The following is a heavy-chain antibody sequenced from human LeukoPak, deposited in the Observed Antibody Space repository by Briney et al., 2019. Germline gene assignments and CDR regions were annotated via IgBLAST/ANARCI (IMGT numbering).Heavy chain of an antibody. D-gene: IGHD2-21*02. V-gene: IGHV4-34*01. CDR3: ARGGLYCGGDCYVDH. CDR1: GGSFSPYY. Sequence: PSETLSLTCAVYGGSFSPYYWSWLRQPPEKGLEWIGEINHSGSTNYNPSLKGRVTISVDTSKNQFSLKLSSVTAADTAVYYCARGGLYCGGDCYVDHWGQGSLVTVSS. J-gene: IGHJ4*02. CDR2: INHSGST.